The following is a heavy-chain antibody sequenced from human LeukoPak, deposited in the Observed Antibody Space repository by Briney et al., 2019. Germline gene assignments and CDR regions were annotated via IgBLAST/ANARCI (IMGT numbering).Heavy chain of an antibody. V-gene: IGHV3-7*01. Sequence: GGSLRLSCAASGFTFDSNSMSWVRQAPGKGLEWVANIKQDGSEKYYVDSVKGRFTISRDNVKNSLYLQMNSLRAEDTAVYYCAKNWGSLDYWGPGTLVTVSS. J-gene: IGHJ4*02. D-gene: IGHD7-27*01. CDR1: GFTFDSNS. CDR3: AKNWGSLDY. CDR2: IKQDGSEK.